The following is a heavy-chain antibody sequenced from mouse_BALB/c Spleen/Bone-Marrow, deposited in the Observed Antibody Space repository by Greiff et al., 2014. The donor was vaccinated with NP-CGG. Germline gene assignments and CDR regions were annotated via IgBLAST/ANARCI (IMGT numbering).Heavy chain of an antibody. CDR3: ARYRYDWYFDV. J-gene: IGHJ1*01. D-gene: IGHD2-14*01. CDR2: INPSSGYT. CDR1: GYTFTSYT. V-gene: IGHV1-4*01. Sequence: VKLVESGAELARPGASVKMSCKASGYTFTSYTMHWVKQRPGQGLEWIGYINPSSGYTNYNQKFKDKATLTADKSSSTAYMQLSSLTSEDSADYYCARYRYDWYFDVWGAGTTVTFSS.